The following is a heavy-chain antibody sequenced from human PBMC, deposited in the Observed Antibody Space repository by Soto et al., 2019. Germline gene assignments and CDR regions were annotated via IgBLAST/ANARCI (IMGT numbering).Heavy chain of an antibody. J-gene: IGHJ3*02. D-gene: IGHD6-19*01. CDR1: GYTFTSYG. CDR3: ARDHRRYSSGRVDAFDI. CDR2: ISAYNGNT. V-gene: IGHV1-18*01. Sequence: ASVKVSCKASGYTFTSYGISWVRQAPGQGLEWMGWISAYNGNTNYAQKLQGRVTMTTDTSTSTAYMELRSLRSDDTAVYYCARDHRRYSSGRVDAFDIWGQGTMVTVSS.